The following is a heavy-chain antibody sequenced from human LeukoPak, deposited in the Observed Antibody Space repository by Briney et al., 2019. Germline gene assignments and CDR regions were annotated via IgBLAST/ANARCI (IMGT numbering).Heavy chain of an antibody. CDR3: AREQSITVAGTDY. CDR2: IIPSTGDT. V-gene: IGHV1-2*06. Sequence: ASVSVSCTASGHTFTGYYVHWVRQAPGQGLEWMGRIIPSTGDTVYAQKFQGRVTMTRDTSISTVYLELSSLRSDDTALYFCAREQSITVAGTDYWGQGTLVTVSS. CDR1: GHTFTGYY. J-gene: IGHJ4*02. D-gene: IGHD6-19*01.